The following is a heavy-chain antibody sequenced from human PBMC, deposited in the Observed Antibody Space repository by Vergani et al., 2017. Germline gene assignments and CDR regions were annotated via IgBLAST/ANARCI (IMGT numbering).Heavy chain of an antibody. CDR2: INPSGGST. V-gene: IGHV1-46*01. J-gene: IGHJ4*02. CDR1: GYTFTSYY. Sequence: QVPLVQSGAEVKKPGASVKVSCKASGYTFTSYYMHGVRQAPGQGLEWMGIINPSGGSTSYAQKFQGRVTMTRDTSTSTVYMELSSLRSDDTAVYYCARVDIVATYIGGVDYWGQGTLVTVYS. D-gene: IGHD5-12*01. CDR3: ARVDIVATYIGGVDY.